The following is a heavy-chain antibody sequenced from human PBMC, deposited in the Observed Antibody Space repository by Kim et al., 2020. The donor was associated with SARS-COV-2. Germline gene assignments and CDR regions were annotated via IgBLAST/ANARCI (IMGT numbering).Heavy chain of an antibody. V-gene: IGHV6-1*01. J-gene: IGHJ6*02. D-gene: IGHD6-19*01. CDR3: ARVTAVAGKDYYYGMDV. Sequence: VKSRITINPDTSKNQFSLQLNSVTPEDTAVYYCARVTAVAGKDYYYGMDVWGQGTTVTVSS.